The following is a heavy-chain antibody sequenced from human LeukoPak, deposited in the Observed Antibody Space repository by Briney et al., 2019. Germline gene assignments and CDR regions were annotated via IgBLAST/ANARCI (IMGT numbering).Heavy chain of an antibody. CDR2: IYYSGST. V-gene: IGHV4-61*01. D-gene: IGHD6-13*01. J-gene: IGHJ4*02. Sequence: PSETLSLTCTVSGGSISSSSYYWSWIRQPPGKGLEWIGYIYYSGSTNYNPSLKSRVTISVDTSKNQFSLKLSSVTAADTAVYYCAREAAAGTDKYYFDYWGQGTLVTVSS. CDR3: AREAAAGTDKYYFDY. CDR1: GGSISSSSYY.